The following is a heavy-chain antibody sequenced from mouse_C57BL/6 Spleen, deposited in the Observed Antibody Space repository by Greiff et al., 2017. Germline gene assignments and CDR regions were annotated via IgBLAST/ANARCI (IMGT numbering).Heavy chain of an antibody. CDR3: AQRVTTVVAHFDY. J-gene: IGHJ2*01. CDR2: IDPSDSYT. Sequence: VKLQQPGAELVRPGTSVKLSCKASGYTFTSYWMHWVKQRPGQGLEWIGVIDPSDSYTNYNQKFKGKATLTVDTSSSTAYMQLSSLTSEDSAVYYCAQRVTTVVAHFDYWGQGTTLTVSS. CDR1: GYTFTSYW. D-gene: IGHD1-1*01. V-gene: IGHV1-59*01.